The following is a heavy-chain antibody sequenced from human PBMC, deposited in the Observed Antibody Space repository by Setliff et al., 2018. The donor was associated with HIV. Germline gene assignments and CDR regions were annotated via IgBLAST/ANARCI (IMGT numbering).Heavy chain of an antibody. V-gene: IGHV1-3*01. Sequence: GASVKVSCKASGYTFTNYAMHWVRQAPGQRLEWMGWINAGNGDKKYSQKFQGRVTFTWDTSARTAYMELSSLRSEDTALYYCARDSGDDYSDYYYYGMDVWGQGTTVTVSS. CDR3: ARDSGDDYSDYYYYGMDV. CDR2: INAGNGDK. CDR1: GYTFTNYA. D-gene: IGHD4-4*01. J-gene: IGHJ6*02.